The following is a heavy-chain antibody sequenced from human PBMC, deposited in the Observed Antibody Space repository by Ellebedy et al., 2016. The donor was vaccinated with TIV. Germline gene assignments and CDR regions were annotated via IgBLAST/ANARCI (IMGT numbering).Heavy chain of an antibody. CDR2: IYDSATT. V-gene: IGHV4-59*01. Sequence: SETLSLTCSVSGGSINGYYWTWIRQPPGKSLEWIGYIYDSATTNSNPSLKSRVTMSLDTSENEFSLRLTSVTAVDTAVYYCARLAVAGPVAWIDPWGQGTLVTVCS. D-gene: IGHD6-19*01. J-gene: IGHJ5*02. CDR3: ARLAVAGPVAWIDP. CDR1: GGSINGYY.